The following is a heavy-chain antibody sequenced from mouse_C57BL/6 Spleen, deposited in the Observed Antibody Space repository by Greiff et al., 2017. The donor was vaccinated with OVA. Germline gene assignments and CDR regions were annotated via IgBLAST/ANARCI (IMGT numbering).Heavy chain of an antibody. Sequence: QLQESGPELVKPGASVKISCKASGYSFTDYNMNWVKQSNGKSLEWIGVINPNYGTTSYNQKFKGKATLTVDQSSSTAYMQLNSLTSEDSAVYYCSGSYYGSSWFAYWGQGTLVTVSA. D-gene: IGHD1-1*01. CDR3: SGSYYGSSWFAY. CDR2: INPNYGTT. V-gene: IGHV1-39*01. CDR1: GYSFTDYN. J-gene: IGHJ3*01.